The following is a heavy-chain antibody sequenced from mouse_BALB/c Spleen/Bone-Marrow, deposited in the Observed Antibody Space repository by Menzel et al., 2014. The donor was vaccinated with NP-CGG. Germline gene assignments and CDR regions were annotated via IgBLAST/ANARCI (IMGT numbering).Heavy chain of an antibody. V-gene: IGHV1-54*01. CDR2: LNPGSGGT. J-gene: IGHJ2*01. Sequence: VMLVESGAELVRPGTSVKVSCKASGYAFTNYLIEWVKQRPGQGLEWIGVLNPGSGGTNYNEKFKGKATLTADKSSSSAYMQLSSLTPDDSAVYFCARRIYYAMGYWGQGTTLTVSS. CDR1: GYAFTNYL. CDR3: ARRIYYAMGY. D-gene: IGHD2-1*01.